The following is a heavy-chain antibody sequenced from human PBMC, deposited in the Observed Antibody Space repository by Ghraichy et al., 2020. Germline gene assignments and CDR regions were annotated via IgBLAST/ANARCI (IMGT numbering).Heavy chain of an antibody. CDR3: AKISYCGADCNTGDY. D-gene: IGHD2-21*02. V-gene: IGHV3-23*01. Sequence: GGSLRLSCAASGFTISTYAISWVRQAPGKGLEWVSGISTGGGTYYADSVKGRFTISRDNSRSTLYLQMNNLRVEDTAVYYCAKISYCGADCNTGDYWGQGTLVTVSS. CDR1: GFTISTYA. CDR2: ISTGGGT. J-gene: IGHJ4*02.